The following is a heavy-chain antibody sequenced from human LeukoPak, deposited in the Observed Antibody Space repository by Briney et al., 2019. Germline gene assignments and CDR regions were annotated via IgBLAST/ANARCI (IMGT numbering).Heavy chain of an antibody. Sequence: SETLSLTCTVSGGSISSYYWSWIRQPPGKGLEWIGYIYYSGSTNYNPSLKGRVTISVDTSKNQFSLKLSSVTAADTAVYYCARMTYYYDSSGYYRAPYFDYWGQGTLVTVSS. CDR1: GGSISSYY. D-gene: IGHD3-22*01. CDR3: ARMTYYYDSSGYYRAPYFDY. V-gene: IGHV4-59*01. CDR2: IYYSGST. J-gene: IGHJ4*02.